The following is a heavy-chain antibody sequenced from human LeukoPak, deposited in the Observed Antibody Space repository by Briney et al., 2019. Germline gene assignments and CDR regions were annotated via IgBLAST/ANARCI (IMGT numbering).Heavy chain of an antibody. Sequence: ASVKVSCKASGYTFTSYDINWVRQATGQGLEWMGWMNPNSGNTGYAQKSQGRVTMTRNTSISTAYMELSSLRSEDTAVYYCARGPGYDFWSGYYGVYYYYMDVWGKGTTVTVSS. J-gene: IGHJ6*03. CDR3: ARGPGYDFWSGYYGVYYYYMDV. V-gene: IGHV1-8*01. D-gene: IGHD3-3*01. CDR1: GYTFTSYD. CDR2: MNPNSGNT.